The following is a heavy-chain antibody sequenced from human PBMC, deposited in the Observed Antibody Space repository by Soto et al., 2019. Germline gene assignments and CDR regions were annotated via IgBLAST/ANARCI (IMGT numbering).Heavy chain of an antibody. J-gene: IGHJ6*02. Sequence: QVQLVQSGAEVKKPGASVKVSCKASGYTFTGHYIHWVRQAPGQGLEWMGWINPISGDTEYAQKFQGRVTMTRDTSISTAYMDLSSLISDDTAVYYCARVRRSTYAMDVWGQGTTVTVSS. CDR2: INPISGDT. D-gene: IGHD2-2*01. CDR1: GYTFTGHY. CDR3: ARVRRSTYAMDV. V-gene: IGHV1-2*02.